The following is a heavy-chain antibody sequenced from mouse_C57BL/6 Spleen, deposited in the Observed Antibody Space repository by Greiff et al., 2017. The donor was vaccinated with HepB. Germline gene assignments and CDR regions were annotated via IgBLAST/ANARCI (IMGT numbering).Heavy chain of an antibody. V-gene: IGHV5-9-1*02. CDR2: ISSGGDYI. CDR1: GFTFSSYA. J-gene: IGHJ2*01. CDR3: TREGYGSSYDY. Sequence: EVQGVESGEGLVKPGGSLKLSCAASGFTFSSYAMSWVRQTPEKRLEWVAYISSGGDYIYYADTVKGRCTISRDNARNTLYLQMSSLKSEDTAMYYCTREGYGSSYDYWGQGTTLTVSS. D-gene: IGHD1-1*01.